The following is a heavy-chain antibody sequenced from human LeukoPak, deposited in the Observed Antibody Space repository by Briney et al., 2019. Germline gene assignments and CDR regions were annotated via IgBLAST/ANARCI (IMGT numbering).Heavy chain of an antibody. J-gene: IGHJ4*02. CDR1: GFTVSNTY. Sequence: GGSLRLSCAASGFTVSNTYMSWVRQAPGKGLEWVSLIYSGGGTYSADSVKGRFTISRDISKNTLYLQMNSLRAEDTAIYYCAKRMGCADFNCYAELDSWGQGTLVTVSS. CDR3: AKRMGCADFNCYAELDS. V-gene: IGHV3-53*01. D-gene: IGHD3-16*01. CDR2: IYSGGGT.